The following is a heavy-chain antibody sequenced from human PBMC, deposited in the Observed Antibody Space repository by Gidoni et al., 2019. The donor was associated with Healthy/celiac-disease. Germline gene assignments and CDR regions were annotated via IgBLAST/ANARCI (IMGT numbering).Heavy chain of an antibody. D-gene: IGHD3-3*01. J-gene: IGHJ4*02. V-gene: IGHV3-53*02. CDR1: GFTVSSNY. Sequence: EVQLVETGGGVIQPGGSLRLACAASGFTVSSNYMRWVPQAPGKGLEWVSVIYSGGSTDYADSVKSRFTISRDNAKNTLYLQMNSLRAEDTAVYYCARGAYYDFWSGYYGGGGYYFDYWGQGTLVTVSS. CDR2: IYSGGST. CDR3: ARGAYYDFWSGYYGGGGYYFDY.